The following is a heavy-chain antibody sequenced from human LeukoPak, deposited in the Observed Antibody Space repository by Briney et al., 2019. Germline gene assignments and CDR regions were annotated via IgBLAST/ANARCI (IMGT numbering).Heavy chain of an antibody. Sequence: GASVKVSCKASGYTFTSYDINWVRQATGQGLEWVGWMSPNSGNTGYAQKFQGRVTMTRNTSISTAYMELSSLRSEDTAVYYCARDGRRIAAAGRGDGDFDYWGQGTLVTVSS. V-gene: IGHV1-8*01. CDR2: MSPNSGNT. CDR1: GYTFTSYD. J-gene: IGHJ4*02. CDR3: ARDGRRIAAAGRGDGDFDY. D-gene: IGHD6-13*01.